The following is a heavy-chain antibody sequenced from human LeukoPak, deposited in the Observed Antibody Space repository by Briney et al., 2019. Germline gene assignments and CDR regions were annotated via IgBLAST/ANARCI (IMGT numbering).Heavy chain of an antibody. CDR2: IDWDDDK. Sequence: SGPKLVNPTQTLTLTCTFSGFSLSTSGMCVSWIRQPPGKALEWLARIDWDDDKYYSTSLKTRLTISKDTSKNQVVLTMTNMDPVDTATYYCARTPYSSGWSVYYGMDVWGQGTTVTVSS. CDR3: ARTPYSSGWSVYYGMDV. J-gene: IGHJ6*02. CDR1: GFSLSTSGMC. V-gene: IGHV2-70*11. D-gene: IGHD6-19*01.